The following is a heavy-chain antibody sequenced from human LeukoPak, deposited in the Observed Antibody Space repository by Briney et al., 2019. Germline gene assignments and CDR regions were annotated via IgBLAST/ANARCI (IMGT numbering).Heavy chain of an antibody. CDR2: MNPNSGNT. CDR3: ARGRVVRGVITYYYYYYMDV. CDR1: GYTFTSYD. Sequence: GASVKVSCKASGYTFTSYDINWVRQATGQGLEWMGWMNPNSGNTGYAQKFQGRVTMTRNTSISTAYMELSSLRSEDTAVYYCARGRVVRGVITYYYYYYMDVWGKGTTVTISS. D-gene: IGHD3-10*01. V-gene: IGHV1-8*01. J-gene: IGHJ6*03.